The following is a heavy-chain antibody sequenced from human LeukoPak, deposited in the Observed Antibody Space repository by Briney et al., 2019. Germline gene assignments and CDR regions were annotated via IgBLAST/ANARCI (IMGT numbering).Heavy chain of an antibody. CDR1: GFTFSSYA. J-gene: IGHJ4*02. CDR2: ISYDGSNK. CDR3: ARDSKRDRGDF. V-gene: IGHV3-30*04. Sequence: GGSLRLSCAASGFTFSSYAMHWVRQAPGKGLEWVAVISYDGSNKYYADSVKGRFTISRDNSKNTLYLQMNSLRAEDTAVYYCARDSKRDRGDFWGQGTLVTVSS. D-gene: IGHD3-10*01.